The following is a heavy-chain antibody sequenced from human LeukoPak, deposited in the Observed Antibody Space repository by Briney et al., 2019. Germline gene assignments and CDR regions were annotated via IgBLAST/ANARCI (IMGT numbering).Heavy chain of an antibody. CDR1: GFTFDDYG. CDR3: AKDYLPGIAAAGPNYFDY. J-gene: IGHJ4*02. CDR2: ISGSGGST. D-gene: IGHD6-25*01. Sequence: GGSLRLSCAASGFTFDDYGMSWVRQAPGKGLEWVSAISGSGGSTYYADSVKGRFTISRDNSKTTLYLQMNSLRAEDTAVYYCAKDYLPGIAAAGPNYFDYWGQGTLVTVSS. V-gene: IGHV3-23*01.